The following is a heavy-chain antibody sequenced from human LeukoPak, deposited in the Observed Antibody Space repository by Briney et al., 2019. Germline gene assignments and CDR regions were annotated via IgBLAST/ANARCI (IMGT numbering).Heavy chain of an antibody. V-gene: IGHV3-48*01. D-gene: IGHD1-26*01. CDR2: ISSSSSAI. CDR3: ARGGRLSGSYYAY. J-gene: IGHJ4*02. Sequence: PGGSLRLSCAASGFTFSSYSMNWVRQAPGKGLEWVSYISSSSSAIYYADSVKGRFTISRDNAKNTLYLQMGSLRAEDMAMYYCARGGRLSGSYYAYWGQGTLVTVSS. CDR1: GFTFSSYS.